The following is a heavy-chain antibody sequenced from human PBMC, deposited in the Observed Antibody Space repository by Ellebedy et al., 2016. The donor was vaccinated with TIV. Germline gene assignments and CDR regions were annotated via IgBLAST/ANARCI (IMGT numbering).Heavy chain of an antibody. V-gene: IGHV3-53*01. J-gene: IGHJ5*01. CDR1: GFTVSIYY. CDR2: LYSGGTT. Sequence: GGSLRLXXAASGFTVSIYYMSWVRQAPGKGLEWVSILYSGGTTDYADSVKGRFPISRDNSKNTLYLQINSLRAEEPAIYYCARDQGVGWFDSWGQGTLVTVSS. CDR3: ARDQGVGWFDS.